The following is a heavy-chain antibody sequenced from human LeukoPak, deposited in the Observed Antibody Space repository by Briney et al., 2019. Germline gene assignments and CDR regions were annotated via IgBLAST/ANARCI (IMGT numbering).Heavy chain of an antibody. V-gene: IGHV3-21*01. CDR2: ISSSSSYI. J-gene: IGHJ4*02. CDR3: ARDGSGYSPYYFDY. Sequence: GGSLRLSCAASGFTFSIYSMNWVRQAPGKGLEWVSSISSSSSYIYYADSVKGRFTISRDNAKNSLYLQMNSLRAEDTAVYYCARDGSGYSPYYFDYWGQGTLVTVSS. CDR1: GFTFSIYS. D-gene: IGHD5-18*01.